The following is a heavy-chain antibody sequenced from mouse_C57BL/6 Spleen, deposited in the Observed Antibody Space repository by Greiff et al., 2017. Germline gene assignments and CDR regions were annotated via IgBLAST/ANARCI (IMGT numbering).Heavy chain of an antibody. Sequence: EVQLQQSGAELVRPGASVKLSCTASGFNIKDDYMHWVKQRPEQGLEWIGWIDPENGDTEYASKFQGKATITADTSSNTAYLQLSSLTSEDTAVYYCTTPDPYYYGSSYWYFDVWGTGTTVTVSS. CDR2: IDPENGDT. V-gene: IGHV14-4*01. J-gene: IGHJ1*03. D-gene: IGHD1-1*01. CDR1: GFNIKDDY. CDR3: TTPDPYYYGSSYWYFDV.